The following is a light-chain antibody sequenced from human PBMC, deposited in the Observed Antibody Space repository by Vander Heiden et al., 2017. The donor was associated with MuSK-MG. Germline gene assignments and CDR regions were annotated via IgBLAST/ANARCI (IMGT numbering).Light chain of an antibody. CDR2: DAS. V-gene: IGKV1-6*01. J-gene: IGKJ3*01. Sequence: AIQMTQSPSSLSASVGDRVTITCRASQVIRNDLAWYQQKPGKAPTLLIYDASSLQSGVPSRFSGTGSGTDFTLSISSLKPEDFATYYCLQDYTHPLTFGPGTRVDI. CDR3: LQDYTHPLT. CDR1: QVIRND.